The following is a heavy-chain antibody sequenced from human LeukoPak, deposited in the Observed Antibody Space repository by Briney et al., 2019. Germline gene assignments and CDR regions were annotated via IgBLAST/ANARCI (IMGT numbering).Heavy chain of an antibody. Sequence: PGGSLRLSSTASGFTFGDYAMSWVRQAPGKGLEWVGFIRSKAYGGTTDYAASVKGRFTISRDDSKSIAYLQMNSLKTEDTAVYYCARARYVAAAGHTFDYWGQGTLVTVSS. CDR2: IRSKAYGGTT. CDR1: GFTFGDYA. D-gene: IGHD6-13*01. CDR3: ARARYVAAAGHTFDY. J-gene: IGHJ4*02. V-gene: IGHV3-49*04.